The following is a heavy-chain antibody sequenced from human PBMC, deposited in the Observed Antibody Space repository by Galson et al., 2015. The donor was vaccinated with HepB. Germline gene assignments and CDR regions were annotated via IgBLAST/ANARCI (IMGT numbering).Heavy chain of an antibody. D-gene: IGHD6-19*01. CDR3: ARERSGWTDAFDI. V-gene: IGHV1-2*06. Sequence: SVKVSCKASGYTFTGYYMHWVRQAPGQGLEWMGRINPNSGGTNYAQKFQGRVTMTRDTSISTAYMELSRLRSDDTAVYYCARERSGWTDAFDIWGQGTMVTVSS. J-gene: IGHJ3*02. CDR1: GYTFTGYY. CDR2: INPNSGGT.